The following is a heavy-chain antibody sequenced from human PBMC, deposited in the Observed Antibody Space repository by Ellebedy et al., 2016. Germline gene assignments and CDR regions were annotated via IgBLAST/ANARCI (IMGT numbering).Heavy chain of an antibody. V-gene: IGHV3-23*01. D-gene: IGHD1-26*01. CDR1: GFTFSSFA. CDR3: AKEMLSGSIPCFDY. Sequence: GESLKISXAASGFTFSSFAMIWVRQTPGMGLEWVSAIDTSGGTTFYADSVKGRFTISRDNSKSTLYLQMSGLRAEDTAVYYCAKEMLSGSIPCFDYWGRGTLVTVSS. J-gene: IGHJ4*02. CDR2: IDTSGGTT.